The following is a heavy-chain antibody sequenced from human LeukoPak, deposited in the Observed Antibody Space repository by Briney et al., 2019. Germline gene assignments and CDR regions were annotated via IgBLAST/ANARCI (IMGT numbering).Heavy chain of an antibody. CDR1: GGSISSRSYY. V-gene: IGHV4-39*01. CDR3: ARHGLAVAGRGWFDP. D-gene: IGHD6-19*01. J-gene: IGHJ5*02. Sequence: SETLSLTCTVSGGSISSRSYYWGWIRQPPGKGLEWIGSIYYSGETFYSPSLKSRVTISVDTSNNQFSLKLSSVTAADTAVYYCARHGLAVAGRGWFDPWGQGTLVTVSS. CDR2: IYYSGET.